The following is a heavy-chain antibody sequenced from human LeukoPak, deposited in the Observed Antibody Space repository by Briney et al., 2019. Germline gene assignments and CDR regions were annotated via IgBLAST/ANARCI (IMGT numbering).Heavy chain of an antibody. CDR1: GFTFSSYG. CDR2: ISYDGSNK. Sequence: LSGGSLRLSCAASGFTFSSYGMHWVRQAPGKGLDWVAVISYDGSNKYYADSVKGRFTISRDNSKNTLYLQMNSLRAEDTAVYYCAKGAYSSGWYSPASGSDWFDPWGQGTLVTVSS. D-gene: IGHD6-19*01. J-gene: IGHJ5*02. CDR3: AKGAYSSGWYSPASGSDWFDP. V-gene: IGHV3-30*18.